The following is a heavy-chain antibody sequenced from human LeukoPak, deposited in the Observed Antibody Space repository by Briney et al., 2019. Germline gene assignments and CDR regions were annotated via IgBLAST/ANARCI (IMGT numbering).Heavy chain of an antibody. CDR2: ISGSGGST. CDR3: AKDSRGYQDYFDY. CDR1: GVTFSGDG. J-gene: IGHJ4*02. Sequence: GGSLRLSCAASGVTFSGDGMSWVRQAPGKGLEWGSAISGSGGSTYYADSVKGRFTISRDNSKNTLYLQMNSLRAEDTAVYYCAKDSRGYQDYFDYWGQGTLVTVSS. D-gene: IGHD3-22*01. V-gene: IGHV3-23*01.